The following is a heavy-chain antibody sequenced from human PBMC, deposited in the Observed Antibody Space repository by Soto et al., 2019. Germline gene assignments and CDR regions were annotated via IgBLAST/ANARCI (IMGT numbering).Heavy chain of an antibody. CDR1: SGSISSGDYY. J-gene: IGHJ4*02. CDR3: YREKGGAYVTLE. D-gene: IGHD3-10*02. V-gene: IGHV4-30-4*01. Sequence: PSETLSLTCTVSSGSISSGDYYWSWIRQPPGKGLEWMGYIYYSGSTYYNPSLKSRVTMSIDTSKNQFSLKLRSVTAADTAVYYCYREKGGAYVTLEWGQGTLVTVSS. CDR2: IYYSGST.